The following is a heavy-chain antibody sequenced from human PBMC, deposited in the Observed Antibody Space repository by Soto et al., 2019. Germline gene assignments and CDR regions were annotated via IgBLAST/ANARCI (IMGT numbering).Heavy chain of an antibody. CDR2: INHSGIT. D-gene: IGHD6-19*01. Sequence: SETLSVTCAVYGGSFSGYYWTWIRQPPGRGLEWLGEINHSGITDYNPSLKSRVSISIDTSKNQFSLKLNSVTAADTAVYYCAVGPRMWLAGWGYWGQGTLVTVS. CDR1: GGSFSGYY. J-gene: IGHJ4*02. CDR3: AVGPRMWLAGWGY. V-gene: IGHV4-34*01.